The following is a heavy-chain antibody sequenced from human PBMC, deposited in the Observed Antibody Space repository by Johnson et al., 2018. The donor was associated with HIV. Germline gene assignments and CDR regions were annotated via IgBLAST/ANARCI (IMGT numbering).Heavy chain of an antibody. CDR3: TTGELWNGYYLHDAFDI. Sequence: VQLVESGGGLVKPGGSLRLSCVASGFTFSNAWMSWVRQAPGKGLEWVSGISWNSGSIGYADSVKGRFTISRANAKNSLYLQMNSLRAEDTALYYCTTGELWNGYYLHDAFDIWGQGTMVTVSS. D-gene: IGHD3-3*01. V-gene: IGHV3-9*01. CDR1: GFTFSNAW. J-gene: IGHJ3*02. CDR2: ISWNSGSI.